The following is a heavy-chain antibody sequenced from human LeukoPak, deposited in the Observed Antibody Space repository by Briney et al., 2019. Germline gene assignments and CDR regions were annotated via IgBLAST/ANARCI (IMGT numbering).Heavy chain of an antibody. V-gene: IGHV1-69*05. D-gene: IGHD1-26*01. Sequence: SVKVSCKASGGTFSSYAISWVRQAPGQGLEWMGGIIPIFGTANYAQKFQGRVTITTDESTSTAYMELSSLRSEDTAVYYCASRWELQSWFDPWGQGTLVTVSS. J-gene: IGHJ5*02. CDR2: IIPIFGTA. CDR1: GGTFSSYA. CDR3: ASRWELQSWFDP.